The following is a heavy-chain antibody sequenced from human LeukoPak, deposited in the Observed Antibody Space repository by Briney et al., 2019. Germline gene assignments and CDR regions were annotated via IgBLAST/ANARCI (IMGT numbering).Heavy chain of an antibody. Sequence: GGSLRLSCAASGFTFSDHFMDWVRQAPGKGLEWVGRIKNRANRYTTEYAASVKGRFTISRVDSENSLFLQMNSLETEDTAVYYCVRRVYGQCGTGSCPIDYWGQGTLVTVSS. CDR1: GFTFSDHF. CDR3: VRRVYGQCGTGSCPIDY. CDR2: IKNRANRYTT. V-gene: IGHV3-72*01. D-gene: IGHD2-15*01. J-gene: IGHJ4*02.